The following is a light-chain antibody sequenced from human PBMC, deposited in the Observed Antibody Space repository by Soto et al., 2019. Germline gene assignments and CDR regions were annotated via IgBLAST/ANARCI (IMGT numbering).Light chain of an antibody. Sequence: QSALTQPASVSGSPGQSITISCTGTSSDIGAYHFVSWYQQHPAKAPKLMIFDVSNRPSGVSNRFSGSKSGNTASLTISGLQAEDEADYYCGSYTSSSYVFGTGTKVTVL. V-gene: IGLV2-14*03. J-gene: IGLJ1*01. CDR3: GSYTSSSYV. CDR1: SSDIGAYHF. CDR2: DVS.